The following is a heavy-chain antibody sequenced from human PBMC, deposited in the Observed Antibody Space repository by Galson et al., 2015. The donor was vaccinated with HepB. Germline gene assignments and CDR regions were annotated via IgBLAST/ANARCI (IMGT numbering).Heavy chain of an antibody. Sequence: SVKVSCKASGYTFTSYGISWVRQAPGQGLEWMGWISAYNDNANYAQKLQGRVTMTTDASTSTAYMELRSLRSDDTAVYYCARDLVSSGRPGFDPWGQGTLVTVSS. D-gene: IGHD3-10*01. V-gene: IGHV1-18*01. J-gene: IGHJ5*02. CDR1: GYTFTSYG. CDR2: ISAYNDNA. CDR3: ARDLVSSGRPGFDP.